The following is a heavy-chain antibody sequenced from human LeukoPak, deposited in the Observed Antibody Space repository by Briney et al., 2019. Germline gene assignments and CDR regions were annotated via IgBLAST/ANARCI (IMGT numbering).Heavy chain of an antibody. V-gene: IGHV3-23*01. D-gene: IGHD3-9*01. Sequence: GGSLRLSCAASEFSVGSNYMTWVRQAPGKGLEWVSGIRNSGSYTYYADSVKGRFTISRDNSKNTLYLQMNSLRAEDTAVYYCANTHLYDVLTGFRRAGFGYWGQGTLVTVSS. CDR2: IRNSGSYT. CDR3: ANTHLYDVLTGFRRAGFGY. J-gene: IGHJ4*02. CDR1: EFSVGSNY.